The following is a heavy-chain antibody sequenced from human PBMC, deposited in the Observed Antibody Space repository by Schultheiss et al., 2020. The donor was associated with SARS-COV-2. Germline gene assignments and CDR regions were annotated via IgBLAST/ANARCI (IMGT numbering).Heavy chain of an antibody. Sequence: SETLSLTCTVSGGSISSYYWSWIRQPPGKGLEWIGRIYTSGSTNYNPSLKSRVTISVDTSKNQFSLKLSSVTAADTAVYYCARSRDDSSGWYEGNWFDPWGQGTLVTVSS. CDR2: IYTSGST. J-gene: IGHJ5*02. D-gene: IGHD6-19*01. CDR1: GGSISSYY. CDR3: ARSRDDSSGWYEGNWFDP. V-gene: IGHV4-4*07.